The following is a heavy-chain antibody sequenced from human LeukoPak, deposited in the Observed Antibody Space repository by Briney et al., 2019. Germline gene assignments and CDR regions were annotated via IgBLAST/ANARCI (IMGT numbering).Heavy chain of an antibody. CDR1: GFTFSSYA. V-gene: IGHV3-64*01. CDR2: ISSNGGST. D-gene: IGHD1-20*01. CDR3: AKPTREYNWGSPFDY. Sequence: GGSLRLSCAASGFTFSSYAMPWVRQAPGKGLEYVSAISSNGGSTYYANSVKGRFTISRDNSKNTLYLQMNSLRAEDTAVYYCAKPTREYNWGSPFDYWGQGTLVTVSS. J-gene: IGHJ4*02.